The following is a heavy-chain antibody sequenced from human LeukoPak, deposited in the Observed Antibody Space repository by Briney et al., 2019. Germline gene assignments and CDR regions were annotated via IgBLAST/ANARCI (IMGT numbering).Heavy chain of an antibody. Sequence: GGSPRLSCAASGLTISNYSLTWVRQAPGKGLEWVSCISSTSSGIYYADSVKGRFTISRDNAKNALYLQMNSLRAGDTAVYFCVKGMRLFDYWGQGTLVTVSS. CDR3: VKGMRLFDY. CDR2: ISSTSSGI. J-gene: IGHJ4*02. V-gene: IGHV3-48*04. D-gene: IGHD3-16*01. CDR1: GLTISNYS.